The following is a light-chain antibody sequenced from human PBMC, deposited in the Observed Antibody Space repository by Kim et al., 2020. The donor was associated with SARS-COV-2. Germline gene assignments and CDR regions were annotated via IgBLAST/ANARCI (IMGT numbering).Light chain of an antibody. CDR2: SDS. CDR3: QVWDSSSDQYV. J-gene: IGLJ1*01. V-gene: IGLV3-21*01. Sequence: SYELTQPPSVSVAPGKTATTTCGGDNIGRKTVHWYQHKPGQAPVLVIYSDSDRPSGIPKRFSGSNSGDTATLTISRVEAGDEADYYCQVWDSSSDQYVFGGGTKVTVL. CDR1: NIGRKT.